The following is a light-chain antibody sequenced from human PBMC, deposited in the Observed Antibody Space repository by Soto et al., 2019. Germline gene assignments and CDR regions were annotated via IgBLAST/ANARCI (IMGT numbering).Light chain of an antibody. V-gene: IGKV1-5*01. Sequence: GDRVTITCRASQSIRSWLAWYQQKPGKAPKILIYDASSLESGVPSRFSGSGSGTEFTLTITRLEPEDFAVYHCQKYGNSPWTFGQGTKVDIK. CDR3: QKYGNSPWT. J-gene: IGKJ1*01. CDR2: DAS. CDR1: QSIRSW.